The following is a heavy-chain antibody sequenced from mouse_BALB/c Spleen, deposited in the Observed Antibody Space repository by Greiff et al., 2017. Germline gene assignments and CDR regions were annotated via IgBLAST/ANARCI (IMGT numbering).Heavy chain of an antibody. CDR2: IWAGGST. V-gene: IGHV2-9*02. CDR3: ARDRGGNLDY. CDR1: GFSLTSYG. D-gene: IGHD1-1*02. J-gene: IGHJ2*01. Sequence: VQGVESGPGLVAPSQSLSITCTVSGFSLTSYGVHWVRQPPGKGLEWLGVIWAGGSTNYNSALMSRLSISKDNSKSQVFLKMNSLQTDDTAMYYCARDRGGNLDYWGQGTTLTVSS.